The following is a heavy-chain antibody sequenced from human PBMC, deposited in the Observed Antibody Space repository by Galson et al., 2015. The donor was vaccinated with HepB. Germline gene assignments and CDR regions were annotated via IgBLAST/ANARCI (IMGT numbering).Heavy chain of an antibody. V-gene: IGHV3-48*01. CDR2: ISSDLSTI. CDR1: GFTFSGYS. CDR3: ARDWYYFDY. Sequence: SLRLSCAASGFTFSGYSMNWVRQAPGKGLEWVSYISSDLSTIYYTDSVKGRFTISRDNAKNSLYLQMNSLRAEDTAVYYCARDWYYFDYWGQGTLVTVSS. J-gene: IGHJ4*02.